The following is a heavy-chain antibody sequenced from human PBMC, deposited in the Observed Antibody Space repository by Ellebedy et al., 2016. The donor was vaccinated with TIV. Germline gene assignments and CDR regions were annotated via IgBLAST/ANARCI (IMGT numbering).Heavy chain of an antibody. D-gene: IGHD3-10*01. CDR3: ARHLPVWFGARRPGLFDY. J-gene: IGHJ4*02. V-gene: IGHV5-10-1*01. CDR1: GYSFTSYW. CDR2: IDPSDSYT. Sequence: GESLKISXKGSGYSFTSYWISWVRQMPGKGLEWMGRIDPSDSYTNYSPSFQGHVTISADKSISTAYLQWSSLKASDTAMYYCARHLPVWFGARRPGLFDYWGQGTLVTVSS.